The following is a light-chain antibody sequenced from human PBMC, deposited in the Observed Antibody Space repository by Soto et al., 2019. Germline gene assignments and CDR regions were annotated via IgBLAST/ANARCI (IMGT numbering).Light chain of an antibody. CDR1: SSYVGAYNY. CDR3: SSKRDSSTLFV. J-gene: IGLJ1*01. CDR2: EVT. Sequence: QSVMTQPASVSRSPGHSITISFTGTSSYVGAYNYVSWYQHHPVKVPKLLIYEVTNRPSVVSDRFSGSKSGNTASLTISGLQAEDEADYYCSSKRDSSTLFVFGTWTKVTVL. V-gene: IGLV2-14*01.